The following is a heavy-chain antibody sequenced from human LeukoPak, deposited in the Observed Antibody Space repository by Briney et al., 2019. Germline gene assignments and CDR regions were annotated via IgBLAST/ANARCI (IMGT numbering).Heavy chain of an antibody. CDR3: ASGGLELVNFDY. CDR1: GYTLTELS. J-gene: IGHJ4*02. D-gene: IGHD1-7*01. CDR2: FDPEDGET. Sequence: GASVKVSCKVSGYTLTELSMHWVRQAPGKGLEWMGGFDPEDGETIYAQKFQGRVTMTEDTSTDTAYMELSSLRSEDTAVYYCASGGLELVNFDYWGQGTLVTVSS. V-gene: IGHV1-24*01.